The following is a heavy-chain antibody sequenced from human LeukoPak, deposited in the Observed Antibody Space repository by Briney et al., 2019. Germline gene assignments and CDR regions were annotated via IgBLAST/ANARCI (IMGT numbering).Heavy chain of an antibody. J-gene: IGHJ6*02. CDR1: GYTFTSHA. CDR3: ARDQKVGATHYFGMDV. CDR2: INAGNGNT. D-gene: IGHD1-26*01. V-gene: IGHV1-3*01. Sequence: ASVKVSCKASGYTFTSHAMHWVRQAPGQRLEWMGWINAGNGNTKYSQKFQGRVTITRDTSASTAYMEVSSLRSEDTAVYYCARDQKVGATHYFGMDVWGQGTTVTVSS.